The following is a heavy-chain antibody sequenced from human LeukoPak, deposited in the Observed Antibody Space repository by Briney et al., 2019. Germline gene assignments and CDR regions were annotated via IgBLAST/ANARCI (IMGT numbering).Heavy chain of an antibody. CDR3: ARGVTSWPQGPYHFDY. J-gene: IGHJ4*02. CDR2: IQSNGNEK. CDR1: GFTFSDYA. D-gene: IGHD2-2*01. V-gene: IGHV3-30*02. Sequence: PGGSLRLSCAVSGFTFSDYAMHWVRQAPGKGLEWVASIQSNGNEKYSSDSLKGRFTISRDNSKNTLYLQMNTVRPEDTAVFYCARGVTSWPQGPYHFDYSGQGILITVSS.